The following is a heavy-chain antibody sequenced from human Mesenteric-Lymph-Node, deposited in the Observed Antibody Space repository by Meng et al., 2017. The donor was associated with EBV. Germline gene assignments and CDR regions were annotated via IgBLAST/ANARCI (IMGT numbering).Heavy chain of an antibody. CDR2: IHYTGNT. D-gene: IGHD1-26*01. J-gene: IGHJ4*02. CDR3: ARWGATGPFDY. V-gene: IGHV4-59*11. CDR1: GDSISPLH. Sequence: VHMRGARPGLVTPSETLSLTGSVSGDSISPLHWSWIRQPPGKGLEWIAYIHYTGNTKYNPSLESRVTISVDTSKNQFSLRLTSVTAADTAVYYCARWGATGPFDYWGQGTLVTVAS.